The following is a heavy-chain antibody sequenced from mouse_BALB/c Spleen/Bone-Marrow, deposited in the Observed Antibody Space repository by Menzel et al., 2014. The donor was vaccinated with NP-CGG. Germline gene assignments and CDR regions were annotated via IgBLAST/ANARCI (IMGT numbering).Heavy chain of an antibody. CDR3: ARKDYGSRGGYFDV. V-gene: IGHV2-9*02. D-gene: IGHD1-1*01. CDR1: GFSLTSYG. CDR2: IWAGGST. J-gene: IGHJ1*01. Sequence: VKLMESGPGLVAPSQSLSITCTVSGFSLTSYGVHWVRQPPGKGLEWLGLIWAGGSTNYNSALMSRLSISKDNSKGQVFLKMNSLQTDDTAMYYCARKDYGSRGGYFDVWGAGTTVTVSS.